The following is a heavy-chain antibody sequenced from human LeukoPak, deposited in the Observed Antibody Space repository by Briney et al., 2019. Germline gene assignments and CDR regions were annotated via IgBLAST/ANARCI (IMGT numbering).Heavy chain of an antibody. CDR3: ARVGLGWCSGCFWYFDL. Sequence: SETLSLTCAISGDFISGSHWWSWVRLPPGKGLEWIGEIFHSGRANYNPSLRSRVTFSLDTSKNQFSLKLNSVTAADTAVYYCARVGLGWCSGCFWYFDLWGRGTLVTVSS. V-gene: IGHV4-4*02. CDR1: GDFISGSHW. J-gene: IGHJ2*01. D-gene: IGHD2-21*01. CDR2: IFHSGRA.